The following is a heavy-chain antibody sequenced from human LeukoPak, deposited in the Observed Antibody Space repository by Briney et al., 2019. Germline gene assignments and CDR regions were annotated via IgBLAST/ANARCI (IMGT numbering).Heavy chain of an antibody. V-gene: IGHV1-46*01. CDR1: GYTFTSYY. CDR3: ARDGGGYQGTYYYYYYMDV. CDR2: INPSGGST. D-gene: IGHD3-22*01. J-gene: IGHJ6*03. Sequence: ASVKVSCKASGYTFTSYYMHWVRQAPGQGLEWMGIINPSGGSTSYAQKFQGRVTMTRDMSTSTVYMELSSLRSEDTAVYYCARDGGGYQGTYYYYYYMDVWGKGTTVTASS.